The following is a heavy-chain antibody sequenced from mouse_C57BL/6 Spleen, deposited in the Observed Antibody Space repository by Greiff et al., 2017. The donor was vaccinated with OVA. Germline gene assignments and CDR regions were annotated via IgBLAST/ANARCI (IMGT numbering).Heavy chain of an antibody. CDR1: GFTFSDYG. V-gene: IGHV5-17*01. D-gene: IGHD2-3*01. J-gene: IGHJ3*01. CDR2: ISSGSSTI. CDR3: ASDGYYEWFAY. Sequence: DVQLQESGGGLVKPGGSLKLSCAASGFTFSDYGMHWVRPAPEKGLEWVAYISSGSSTIYYADTVKGRFTISRDNAKNTLFLQMTSLRSEDTAMYYCASDGYYEWFAYWGQGTLVTVSA.